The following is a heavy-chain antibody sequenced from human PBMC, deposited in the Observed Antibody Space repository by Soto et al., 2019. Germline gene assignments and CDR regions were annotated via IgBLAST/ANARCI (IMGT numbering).Heavy chain of an antibody. Sequence: QVQLVQSGAEVKKPGSSVKVSCKASGGTFSSYAISWVRQAPGQGLEWMGGIIPIFCTANYAQTFQGRVTITAGESTSTAYMELSSLRSEDTAVYYCATPGVGATHSAFDIWGQGTMVTVSS. D-gene: IGHD1-26*01. CDR3: ATPGVGATHSAFDI. CDR1: GGTFSSYA. V-gene: IGHV1-69*01. J-gene: IGHJ3*02. CDR2: IIPIFCTA.